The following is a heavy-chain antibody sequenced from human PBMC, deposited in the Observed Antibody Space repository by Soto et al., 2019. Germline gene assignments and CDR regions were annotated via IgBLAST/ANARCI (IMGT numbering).Heavy chain of an antibody. Sequence: PWETLSLTCSISDGSVNSGSYYWTWTRQPPGKGLEWIGYIDSSGSTNYNPSLKSRVTISADRSKNDFSLKVNSVTAADTAVYYCARDSWAYFDCWGPGTLVTVSS. D-gene: IGHD1-26*01. CDR3: ARDSWAYFDC. J-gene: IGHJ4*02. CDR1: DGSVNSGSYY. V-gene: IGHV4-61*03. CDR2: IDSSGST.